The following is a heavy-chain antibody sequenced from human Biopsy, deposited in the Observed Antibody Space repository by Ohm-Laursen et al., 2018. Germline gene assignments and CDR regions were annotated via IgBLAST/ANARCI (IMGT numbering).Heavy chain of an antibody. Sequence: SETLSLTCTVSGGSISNNNYYWGWIRQPPGKGLGWIGHISHTGYTSYKSSLKSRVTISLDTSRKHFSLRLTSLAAADTAVYYCARGSNEYGGLYFPHWGQGTLVTVSS. CDR2: ISHTGYT. D-gene: IGHD4-23*01. CDR3: ARGSNEYGGLYFPH. J-gene: IGHJ1*01. CDR1: GGSISNNNYY. V-gene: IGHV4-61*05.